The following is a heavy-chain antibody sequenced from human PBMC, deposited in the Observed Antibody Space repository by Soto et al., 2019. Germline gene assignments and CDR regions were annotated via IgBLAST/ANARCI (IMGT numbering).Heavy chain of an antibody. CDR2: IYYSGST. V-gene: IGHV4-31*03. D-gene: IGHD3-22*01. J-gene: IGHJ5*02. CDR1: GASISSGDYY. CDR3: ATIYDSSGYYYGNNWFDP. Sequence: PSETLSLTCTVSGASISSGDYYWSWIRQHPGKGLEWIGYIYYSGSTYYSPSLKSRVSISVDTSKNQSSLKLSSVTAADTAVYYCATIYDSSGYYYGNNWFDPWGQGTLVTVS.